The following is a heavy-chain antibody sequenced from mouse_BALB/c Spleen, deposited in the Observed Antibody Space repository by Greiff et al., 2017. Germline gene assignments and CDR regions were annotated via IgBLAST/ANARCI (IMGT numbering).Heavy chain of an antibody. CDR2: INPSTGYT. CDR3: ARSLLWLRRGYFDV. CDR1: GYTFTSYW. V-gene: IGHV1-7*01. D-gene: IGHD2-2*01. Sequence: QVQLQQSGAELAKPGASVKMSCKASGYTFTSYWMHWVKQRPGQGLEWIGYINPSTGYTEYNQKFKDKATLTADKSSSTAYMQLSSLTSEDSAVYYCARSLLWLRRGYFDVWGAGTTVTVSS. J-gene: IGHJ1*01.